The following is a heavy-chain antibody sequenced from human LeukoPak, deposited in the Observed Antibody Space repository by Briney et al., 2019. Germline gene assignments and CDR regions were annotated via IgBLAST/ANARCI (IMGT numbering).Heavy chain of an antibody. CDR3: ARDRGITLDDAFDI. J-gene: IGHJ3*02. Sequence: PGGSLRLSCAASGFTFSSYAMHWVRQAPGKGLEWVAVISYDGSNKYYADSVKGRFTISRDNSRNTLYLQMNSLRAEDTAVYYCARDRGITLDDAFDIWGQGTMVTVSP. CDR2: ISYDGSNK. CDR1: GFTFSSYA. D-gene: IGHD3-16*01. V-gene: IGHV3-30*04.